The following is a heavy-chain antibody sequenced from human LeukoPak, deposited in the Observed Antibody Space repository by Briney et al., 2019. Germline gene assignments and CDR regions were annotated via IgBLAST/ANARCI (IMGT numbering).Heavy chain of an antibody. CDR1: GYTFTNYH. V-gene: IGHV1-18*01. J-gene: IGHJ4*02. D-gene: IGHD3-22*01. Sequence: ASVKVSCKVSGYTFTNYHIAWVRQAPGQGLEWMGWVSTNDGNTVYAQRLQGRVTMTTDTSTSVAYMELRSLTSDDTAVYYCTRAPPGMTMMTDYWCQGTLVTVSS. CDR2: VSTNDGNT. CDR3: TRAPPGMTMMTDY.